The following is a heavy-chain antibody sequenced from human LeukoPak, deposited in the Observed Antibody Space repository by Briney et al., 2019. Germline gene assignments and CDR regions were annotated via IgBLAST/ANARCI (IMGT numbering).Heavy chain of an antibody. CDR2: IYNSGST. Sequence: SETLSLTCTLSGGSISSSSSYWGWIRQPPGKGLEWIGTIYNSGSTYYNPSLESRVTISVDRSKNQFSLKLSSVTAADTAVYYCARGGARGVPDRYWGLGTLVTVSS. CDR1: GGSISSSSSY. J-gene: IGHJ4*02. CDR3: ARGGARGVPDRY. D-gene: IGHD1-26*01. V-gene: IGHV4-39*07.